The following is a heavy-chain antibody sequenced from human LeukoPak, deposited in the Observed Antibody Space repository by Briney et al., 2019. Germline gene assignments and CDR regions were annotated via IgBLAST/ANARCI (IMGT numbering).Heavy chain of an antibody. J-gene: IGHJ5*02. CDR2: IVGSCGGR. Sequence: GGSLRLSWAASGFTFSGYAMSGLRQAPGKVLEWVSAIVGSCGGRYYAESVMGRFTISRDNSNDTFYLQMNSLTAEDTAVYYCAKDSTYNWNDGGRFDPWGQGTLVTVSS. V-gene: IGHV3-23*01. D-gene: IGHD1-1*01. CDR3: AKDSTYNWNDGGRFDP. CDR1: GFTFSGYA.